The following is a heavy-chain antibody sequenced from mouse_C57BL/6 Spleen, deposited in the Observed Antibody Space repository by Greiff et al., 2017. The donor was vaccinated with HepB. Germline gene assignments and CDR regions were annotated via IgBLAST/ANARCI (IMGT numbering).Heavy chain of an antibody. D-gene: IGHD1-1*01. CDR2: ISSGSSTI. CDR1: GFTFSDYG. CDR3: AKDYGRGFAY. J-gene: IGHJ3*01. V-gene: IGHV5-17*01. Sequence: EVHLVESGGGLVKPGGSLKLSCAASGFTFSDYGMHWVRQAPEKGLEWVAYISSGSSTIYYADTVKGRFTISRDNAKNTLFLQMTSLRSEDTAMYYCAKDYGRGFAYWGQGTLVTVSA.